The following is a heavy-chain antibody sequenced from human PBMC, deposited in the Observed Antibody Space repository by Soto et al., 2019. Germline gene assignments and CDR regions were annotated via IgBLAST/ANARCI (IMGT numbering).Heavy chain of an antibody. CDR2: IYVGDSDS. Sequence: EVQLVQSGAEVKKPGESLKISCKGSGYSFTTYRIGWVRQMPGKGLAWMGIIYVGDSDSRYSPSFQGQVTMSVDKSICTAYLQWSSLKASDTAMYYCARPSSGYVQHWGQGTLVTVSS. V-gene: IGHV5-51*01. J-gene: IGHJ1*01. CDR3: ARPSSGYVQH. D-gene: IGHD3-22*01. CDR1: GYSFTTYR.